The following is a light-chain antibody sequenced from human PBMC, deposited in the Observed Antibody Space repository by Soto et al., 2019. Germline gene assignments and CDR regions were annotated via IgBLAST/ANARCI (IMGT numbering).Light chain of an antibody. CDR3: QQYNTFWT. J-gene: IGKJ1*01. V-gene: IGKV1-5*01. Sequence: DVQITQSASTLSASVGDRVTITCRASQTISSWLAWYQQKPGKAPKLLIFDVSSLESGVPSRFSGSGSGTEFTLTISSLQPDDSATYYCQQYNTFWTFGQGTKVDIK. CDR2: DVS. CDR1: QTISSW.